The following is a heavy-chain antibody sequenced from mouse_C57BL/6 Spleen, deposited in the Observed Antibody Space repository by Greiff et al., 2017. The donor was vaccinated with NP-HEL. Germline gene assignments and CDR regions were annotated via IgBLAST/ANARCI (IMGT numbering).Heavy chain of an antibody. CDR1: GYTFTSYW. D-gene: IGHD2-5*01. CDR2: IDPSDSYT. CDR3: ARSDRFSNYDWFSY. J-gene: IGHJ3*01. V-gene: IGHV1-59*01. Sequence: QVQLQQPGAELVRPGTSVKLSCKASGYTFTSYWMHWVKQRPGQGLEWIGVIDPSDSYTNYNQKFKGKATLTVDTSSSTAYMQLSSLTSEDSAVYICARSDRFSNYDWFSYWGQGTLVTVST.